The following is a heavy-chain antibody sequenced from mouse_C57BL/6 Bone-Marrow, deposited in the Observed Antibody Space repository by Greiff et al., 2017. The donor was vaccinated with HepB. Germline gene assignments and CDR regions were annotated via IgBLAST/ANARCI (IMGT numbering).Heavy chain of an antibody. CDR2: IDPANGNT. CDR1: GFNIKNTY. Sequence: VQLQQSVAELVRPGASVKLSCTASGFNIKNTYMHWVKQRPEQGLEWIGRIDPANGNTKYAPKFQGKATITADTSSNTAYLQLSSLTSEDTAIYYCASHDYCSSYYWYFDVWGTGTTVTVSS. J-gene: IGHJ1*03. V-gene: IGHV14-3*01. CDR3: ASHDYCSSYYWYFDV. D-gene: IGHD1-1*01.